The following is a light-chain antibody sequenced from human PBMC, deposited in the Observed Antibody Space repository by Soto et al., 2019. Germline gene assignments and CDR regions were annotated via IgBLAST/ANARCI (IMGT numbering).Light chain of an antibody. Sequence: IVLTQSPGTLSLSPGERGILSCRASQSVSSNYLAWYQQKPGQAPRLLIYGASSRATGIPDRFSGSGSGTDFTLTISRLEPEDFAVYYCQQYDRLWTFGQGTKMDIK. J-gene: IGKJ1*01. V-gene: IGKV3-20*01. CDR3: QQYDRLWT. CDR1: QSVSSNY. CDR2: GAS.